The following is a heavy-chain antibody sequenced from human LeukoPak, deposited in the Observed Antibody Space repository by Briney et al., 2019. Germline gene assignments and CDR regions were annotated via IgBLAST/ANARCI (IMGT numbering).Heavy chain of an antibody. CDR1: GFSFSITW. Sequence: GGSLRLSCAASGFSFSITWMHWVRQPPGQGLVWVARITSDGTTTSYADSVKGRLSISRDNAKNTLYLQMNSLRAEDTAVYFCARDWYHAIDYWGQGTLVTVSS. J-gene: IGHJ4*02. D-gene: IGHD2-2*01. V-gene: IGHV3-74*03. CDR2: ITSDGTTT. CDR3: ARDWYHAIDY.